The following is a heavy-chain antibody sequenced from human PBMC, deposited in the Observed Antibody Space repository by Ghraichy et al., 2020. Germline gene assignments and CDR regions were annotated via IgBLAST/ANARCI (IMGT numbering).Heavy chain of an antibody. D-gene: IGHD4-17*01. J-gene: IGHJ6*03. CDR1: GGSFITYY. Sequence: SETLSLTCAVYGGSFITYYWSWIRQPPGKGLEWIGEINHSGSTNYNPSLKSRVTISVDTSKNQFSLKLSSVTAADTAVYYCASKGGGDYGDYPMGTARSYYYYYMDVWVKGTTVTVSS. CDR2: INHSGST. CDR3: ASKGGGDYGDYPMGTARSYYYYYMDV. V-gene: IGHV4-34*01.